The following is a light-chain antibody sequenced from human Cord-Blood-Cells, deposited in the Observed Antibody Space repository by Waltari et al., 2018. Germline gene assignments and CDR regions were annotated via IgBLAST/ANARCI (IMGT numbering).Light chain of an antibody. CDR3: SSYTSSSTLVV. J-gene: IGLJ2*01. CDR1: SSDVGGYNY. CDR2: DVS. V-gene: IGLV2-14*04. Sequence: CTGTSSDVGGYNYVSWYQQHPGKAPNIMIYDVSNRPSGGSNRFSGSKSGNTASLTISGLQAEDEADYYCSSYTSSSTLVVFGGGTKLTVL.